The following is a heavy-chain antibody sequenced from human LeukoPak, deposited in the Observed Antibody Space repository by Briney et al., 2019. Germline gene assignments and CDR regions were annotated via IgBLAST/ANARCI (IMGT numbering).Heavy chain of an antibody. D-gene: IGHD3-22*01. CDR2: FDPEDGET. CDR3: ARVRTLGYYYDSSGYSSAEYFQH. J-gene: IGHJ1*01. CDR1: GYTLTELS. Sequence: ASVKVSCKVSGYTLTELSMHWVRQAPGKGLEWMGGFDPEDGETIYAQKFQGRVTMTEDTSTDTAYMELSSLRSEDTAVYYCARVRTLGYYYDSSGYSSAEYFQHWGQGTLVTVSS. V-gene: IGHV1-24*01.